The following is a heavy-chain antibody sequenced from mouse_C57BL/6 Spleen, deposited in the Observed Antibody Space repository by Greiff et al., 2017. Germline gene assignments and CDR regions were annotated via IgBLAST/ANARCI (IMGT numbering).Heavy chain of an antibody. CDR3: TRDYLSYAMDY. CDR1: GYTFTDYE. V-gene: IGHV1-15*01. CDR2: IDPETGGT. J-gene: IGHJ4*01. Sequence: QVQLQQSGAELVRPGASVTLSCKASGYTFTDYEMHWVKQTPVHGLEWIGAIDPETGGTAYNQKFKGKAILTADKSSSTAYMELRSLTSEDSAVYYCTRDYLSYAMDYWGQGTSVTVSS. D-gene: IGHD5-5*01.